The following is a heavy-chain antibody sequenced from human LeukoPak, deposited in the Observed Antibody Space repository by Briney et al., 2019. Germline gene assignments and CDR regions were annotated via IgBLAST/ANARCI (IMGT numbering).Heavy chain of an antibody. J-gene: IGHJ4*02. V-gene: IGHV3-20*04. CDR1: GFTFDDYT. CDR2: INWNGGST. Sequence: GGSLRLSCAASGFTFDDYTMHWVRHAPGKGLEWVSGINWNGGSTGYADSVKGRFTISRDNAKNSLYLQMNSLRAEDTALYYCARQEEGPFDYWGQGTLVTVSS. CDR3: ARQEEGPFDY.